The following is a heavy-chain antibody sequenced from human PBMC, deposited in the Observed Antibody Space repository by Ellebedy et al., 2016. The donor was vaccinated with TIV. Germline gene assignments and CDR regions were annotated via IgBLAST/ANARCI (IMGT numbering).Heavy chain of an antibody. J-gene: IGHJ4*02. Sequence: PGGSLRLSCAASGFTFSDYSMNRVRQAPGKGLQWLSYISSGSRTILYADYVKGRFPISRDNAKNKLSLQMNSLRAEDTAMYYCARDMYSYGHHVPDYWGQGTLVTVSS. CDR2: ISSGSRTI. CDR1: GFTFSDYS. V-gene: IGHV3-48*04. D-gene: IGHD5-18*01. CDR3: ARDMYSYGHHVPDY.